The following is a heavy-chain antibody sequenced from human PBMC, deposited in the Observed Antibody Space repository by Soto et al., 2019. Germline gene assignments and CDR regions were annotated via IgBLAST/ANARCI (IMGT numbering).Heavy chain of an antibody. D-gene: IGHD5-18*01. V-gene: IGHV3-23*01. Sequence: EVHLLESGGGLVQPGGSLRLSCAASELSSSNHAMTWVRQAPGTGLEWVSGISGTDGGAYYAASVKGRFTISRDNSRSTLYLRMNSLRVEDTAVYYCASGGLHGYTNGGLSYFHSWGQGTLVTVSS. CDR2: ISGTDGGA. J-gene: IGHJ4*02. CDR3: ASGGLHGYTNGGLSYFHS. CDR1: ELSSSNHA.